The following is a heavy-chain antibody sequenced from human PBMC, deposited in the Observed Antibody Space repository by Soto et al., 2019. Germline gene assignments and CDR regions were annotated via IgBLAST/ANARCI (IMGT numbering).Heavy chain of an antibody. V-gene: IGHV3-33*01. Sequence: QVQLVESGGGVVQPGRSLRLSCAASGFTFSSYGMHWVRQAPGKGLEWVAVIWYDGSNKYYADSVKGRFTISRDNSKYSLYLQMHSLRAEDTAVYYCARDQWPYWSGGSCNVDFWGQGTLVTVSS. CDR1: GFTFSSYG. J-gene: IGHJ4*02. D-gene: IGHD2-15*01. CDR2: IWYDGSNK. CDR3: ARDQWPYWSGGSCNVDF.